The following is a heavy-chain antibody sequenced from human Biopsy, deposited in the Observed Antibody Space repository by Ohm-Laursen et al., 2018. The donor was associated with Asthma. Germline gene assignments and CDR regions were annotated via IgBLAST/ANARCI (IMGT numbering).Heavy chain of an antibody. J-gene: IGHJ6*02. CDR3: ARGYSGSDRIVYYYSGLEV. Sequence: SSVKVSCKASGDSFSNYAISWVRLAPGQGLEWMGGLIPVLGTPDHAQMFEGRVTITADESTSTAYMELSSMSSEDTAVYYCARGYSGSDRIVYYYSGLEVWGQGTTVTVS. CDR2: LIPVLGTP. CDR1: GDSFSNYA. V-gene: IGHV1-69*01. D-gene: IGHD5-12*01.